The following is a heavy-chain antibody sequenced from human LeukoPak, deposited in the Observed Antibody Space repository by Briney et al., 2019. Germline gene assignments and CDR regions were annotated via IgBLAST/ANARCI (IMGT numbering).Heavy chain of an antibody. CDR1: GGSISSGDYY. Sequence: SQTLSLTCTVSGGSISSGDYYWSWIRQPPGKGLEGIGYIYYSGSTYYNPSLKSRVTISVDTSKNQFSLKLSSVTAADTAVYYCARDGGGGEDYYYYYYMDVWGKGTTVTVSS. V-gene: IGHV4-30-4*08. D-gene: IGHD2-21*01. CDR3: ARDGGGGEDYYYYYYMDV. J-gene: IGHJ6*03. CDR2: IYYSGST.